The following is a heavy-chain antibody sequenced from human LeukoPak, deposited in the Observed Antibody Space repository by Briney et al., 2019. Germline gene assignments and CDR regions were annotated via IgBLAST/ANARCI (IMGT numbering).Heavy chain of an antibody. CDR2: IYYSGRP. D-gene: IGHD2-15*01. J-gene: IGHJ3*02. Sequence: SETLSLTCTVSGGSISSYYWSWIRQPPGRGRECLGYIYYSGRPNYNTSLKSRVTISEDTPKNQFSLKLRSVNAADAAVYHCARDSFYCSGSSCYDAFVIWGEGTMVTVSS. V-gene: IGHV4-59*01. CDR3: ARDSFYCSGSSCYDAFVI. CDR1: GGSISSYY.